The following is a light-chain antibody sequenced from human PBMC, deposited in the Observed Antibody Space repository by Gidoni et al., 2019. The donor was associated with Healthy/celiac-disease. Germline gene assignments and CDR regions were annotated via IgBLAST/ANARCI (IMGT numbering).Light chain of an antibody. Sequence: EIVMTQSPATLSVSPGERATLSCRASQSVSSNLAWYQQKPGQAPRLLIYGASTRATGIPARFSGSGYGTEFTLTISSLQSEDFAVDYCQQYNNWPQTFGQGTKVEIK. J-gene: IGKJ1*01. V-gene: IGKV3-15*01. CDR3: QQYNNWPQT. CDR2: GAS. CDR1: QSVSSN.